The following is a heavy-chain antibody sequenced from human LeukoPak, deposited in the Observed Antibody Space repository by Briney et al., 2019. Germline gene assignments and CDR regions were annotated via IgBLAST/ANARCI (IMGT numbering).Heavy chain of an antibody. CDR3: AKDIVGRYYYGMDV. Sequence: GRSLRLSCAASGFTFSSYGMHWVRQAPGKGLEWVAVISYDGSNKYYADSVKGRFTISRVNSKNTLYLQMNSLRAEDTAVYYCAKDIVGRYYYGMDVWGKGTTVTVSS. V-gene: IGHV3-30*18. CDR1: GFTFSSYG. D-gene: IGHD2-15*01. J-gene: IGHJ6*04. CDR2: ISYDGSNK.